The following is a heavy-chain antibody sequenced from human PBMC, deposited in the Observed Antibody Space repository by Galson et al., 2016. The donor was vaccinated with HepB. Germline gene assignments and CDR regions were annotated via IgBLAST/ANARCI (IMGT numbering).Heavy chain of an antibody. CDR3: ATAPGSFDI. CDR1: GDSPTRGSFY. V-gene: IGHV4-31*03. Sequence: TLSLTCTVSGDSPTRGSFYWTWIRQLPGKGLEWIGYIYHSGNSHYNPSLRGRVTMSVDTSKIQFSLNMTSVTAADTAVYYWATAPGSFDIWGRGTMVTVSS. J-gene: IGHJ3*02. CDR2: IYHSGNS.